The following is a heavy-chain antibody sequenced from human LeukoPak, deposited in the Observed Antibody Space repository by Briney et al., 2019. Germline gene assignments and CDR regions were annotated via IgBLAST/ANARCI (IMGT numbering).Heavy chain of an antibody. V-gene: IGHV4-59*08. J-gene: IGHJ4*02. CDR1: GGSLNGYY. D-gene: IGHD3-22*01. CDR3: ARRQYYDSSGLWYYFDY. Sequence: SETLSLTCTVSGGSLNGYYWSWIRQPPGKGLEWIGFIYYSGSTRYNPSLKSRVTISVDTSKNQFSLKLSSVTAAGTAVYYCARRQYYDSSGLWYYFDYWGQGSLVTVSS. CDR2: IYYSGST.